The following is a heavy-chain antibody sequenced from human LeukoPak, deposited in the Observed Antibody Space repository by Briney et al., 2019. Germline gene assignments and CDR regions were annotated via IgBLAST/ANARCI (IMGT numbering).Heavy chain of an antibody. D-gene: IGHD3-10*01. J-gene: IGHJ6*02. CDR3: ARESLLWFGELLGTTNWDYYGMDV. V-gene: IGHV1-18*01. Sequence: AASVKVSFKASGYTFTSYGISWVRQAPGQGLAWMGWISAYNGNTNYAQKLQGRVTMTTDTSTSTAYMELRSLRSDDTAVYYCARESLLWFGELLGTTNWDYYGMDVWGQGTTVTVSS. CDR1: GYTFTSYG. CDR2: ISAYNGNT.